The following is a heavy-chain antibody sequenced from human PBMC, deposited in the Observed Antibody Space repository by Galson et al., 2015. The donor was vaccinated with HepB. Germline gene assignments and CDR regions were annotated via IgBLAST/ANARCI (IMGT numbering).Heavy chain of an antibody. V-gene: IGHV3-49*04. D-gene: IGHD3/OR15-3a*01. Sequence: SLRLSCAASGFTFGDYAMSWVRQAPGKGLEWVGFIRSKAYGGTTEYAASVKGRFTISRDDSKSIAYLQMNSLKTEDTAVYYCTRELDPRNNDYWGQGTLVTVSS. CDR2: IRSKAYGGTT. J-gene: IGHJ4*02. CDR1: GFTFGDYA. CDR3: TRELDPRNNDY.